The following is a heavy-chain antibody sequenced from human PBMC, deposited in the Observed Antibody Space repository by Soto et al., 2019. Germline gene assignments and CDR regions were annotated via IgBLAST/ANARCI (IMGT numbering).Heavy chain of an antibody. CDR3: ARDGYCSGGSCYSVPVFDY. V-gene: IGHV3-33*01. J-gene: IGHJ4*02. CDR2: IWYDGSNK. D-gene: IGHD2-15*01. Sequence: QVQLVESGGGVVQPGRSLRLSCAASGFTFSSYGMHWVRQAPGKGLEWVAVIWYDGSNKYYADSVKGRFTISRDNSKNTLYLKMNSLRAEDTAVYYCARDGYCSGGSCYSVPVFDYWGQGTMVTVS. CDR1: GFTFSSYG.